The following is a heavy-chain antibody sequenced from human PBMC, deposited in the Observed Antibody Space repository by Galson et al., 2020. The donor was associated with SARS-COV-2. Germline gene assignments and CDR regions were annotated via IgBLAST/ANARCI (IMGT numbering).Heavy chain of an antibody. J-gene: IGHJ5*02. V-gene: IGHV3-23*01. CDR3: AKQLVGVTTRGFDP. CDR1: GFTFSTYA. CDR2: ISGSGGR. D-gene: IGHD1-26*01. Sequence: GGSLRLSCAASGFTFSTYAMTWVRQAPGKGLEWVSTISGSGGRYYADSVKGRFTISRDNSKNTVFLQMDSLRAEDTAVYYCAKQLVGVTTRGFDPWGQGTLVTVSS.